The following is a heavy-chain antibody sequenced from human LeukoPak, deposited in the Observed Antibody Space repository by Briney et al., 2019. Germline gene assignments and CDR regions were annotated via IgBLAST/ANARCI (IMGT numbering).Heavy chain of an antibody. CDR2: ISAYNGNT. D-gene: IGHD3-22*01. V-gene: IGHV1-18*01. CDR1: GYTFTSYG. J-gene: IGHJ3*02. Sequence: ASVKVSCKASGYTFTSYGISWVRQAPGQGLEWMGWISAYNGNTNYAQKLQGRVTMTTDTSTSTAYMELSSLRSEDTAVYYCARGLGSAYDSSGYNDDAFDIWGQGTMVTVSS. CDR3: ARGLGSAYDSSGYNDDAFDI.